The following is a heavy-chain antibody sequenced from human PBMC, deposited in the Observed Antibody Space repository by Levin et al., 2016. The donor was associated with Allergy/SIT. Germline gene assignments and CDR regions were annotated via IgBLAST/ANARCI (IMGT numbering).Heavy chain of an antibody. Sequence: VRQMPGKGLEWMGIIYPGDSDTRYSPSFQGQVTISADKSISTAYLQWSSLKASDTAMYYCASSGDGPQARTYYFDYWGQGTLVTVSS. J-gene: IGHJ4*02. CDR2: IYPGDSDT. D-gene: IGHD7-27*01. V-gene: IGHV5-51*01. CDR3: ASSGDGPQARTYYFDY.